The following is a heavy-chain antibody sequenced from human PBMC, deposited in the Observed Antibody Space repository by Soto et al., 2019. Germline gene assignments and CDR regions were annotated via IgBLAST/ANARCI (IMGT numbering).Heavy chain of an antibody. CDR2: INHSGST. J-gene: IGHJ6*03. D-gene: IGHD2-15*01. Sequence: PSETLSLTCAVYGGSFSGYYWSWIRQPPGKGLEWIGEINHSGSTNYNPSLKSRVTISVDTSKNQFSLKLSSVTAADTAVYYCARGGVVAATHYYYYMDVWGKGTTVTVSS. V-gene: IGHV4-34*01. CDR1: GGSFSGYY. CDR3: ARGGVVAATHYYYYMDV.